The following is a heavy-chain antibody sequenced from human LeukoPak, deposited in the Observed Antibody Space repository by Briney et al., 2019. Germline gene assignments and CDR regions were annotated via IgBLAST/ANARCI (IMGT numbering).Heavy chain of an antibody. CDR3: ARGRIAVAGTEAFDY. V-gene: IGHV4-4*07. CDR1: GGSISSYY. D-gene: IGHD6-19*01. J-gene: IGHJ4*02. CDR2: IYTSGST. Sequence: SETLSLTCTVSGGSISSYYWSWIRQPAGKGLEWIGRIYTSGSTNYTPSLKSRVTMSVDTSKNQFSLKLSSVTAADTAVYYCARGRIAVAGTEAFDYWGQGTLVTVSS.